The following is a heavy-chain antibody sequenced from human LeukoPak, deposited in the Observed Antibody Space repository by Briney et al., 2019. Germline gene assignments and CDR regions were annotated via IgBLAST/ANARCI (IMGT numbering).Heavy chain of an antibody. CDR1: GGSISSYY. J-gene: IGHJ6*03. Sequence: RPSETLSLTCTVSGGSISSYYWSWIRQPPGKGLEWIGYIYYSGSTNYNPSLKSRVTISVDTSKNQFSLKLSSVTAADTAVYYCARTEESGYSYRYFGYYYYMDVWGKGTTVTVSS. D-gene: IGHD5-18*01. V-gene: IGHV4-59*01. CDR2: IYYSGST. CDR3: ARTEESGYSYRYFGYYYYMDV.